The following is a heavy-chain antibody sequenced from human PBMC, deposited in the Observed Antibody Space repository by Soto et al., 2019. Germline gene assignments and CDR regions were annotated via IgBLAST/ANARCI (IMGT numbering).Heavy chain of an antibody. V-gene: IGHV4-59*02. CDR3: ARAAYGSGSYYAPYYYYAMDV. J-gene: IGHJ6*02. CDR2: ILYTGNT. Sequence: PSETLSLTCTVSGASVSSYYWSWIRQPPGKGLEWLGYILYTGNTNYNPSLKSRVTMSVDTSKNQVSLKLSAVTAADTAVYFCARAAYGSGSYYAPYYYYAMDVWGQGTTVTSP. CDR1: GASVSSYY. D-gene: IGHD3-10*01.